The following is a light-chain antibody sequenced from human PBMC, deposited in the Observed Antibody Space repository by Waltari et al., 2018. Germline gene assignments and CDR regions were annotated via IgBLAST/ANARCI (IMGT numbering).Light chain of an antibody. Sequence: QSALTQPASVSGCTGQSITISCNVSNSCIGGYNFFPWYQQHPGKAPKLMIYDLNKRPSGVSNRFSASKSGKTASLTISGLQAEDEANYYCSSYTTSSTLVFGGGTKVTVL. CDR2: DLN. CDR1: NSCIGGYNF. J-gene: IGLJ2*01. CDR3: SSYTTSSTLV. V-gene: IGLV2-14*03.